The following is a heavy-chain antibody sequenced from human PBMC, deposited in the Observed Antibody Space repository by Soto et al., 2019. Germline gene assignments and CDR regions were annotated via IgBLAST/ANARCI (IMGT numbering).Heavy chain of an antibody. Sequence: QVQLVESGGGVVQPGRSLRLSCAASGFTFSSYGMHWVRQAPGKGLEWVAGISYDGSNKYYADSVKGRFTISRDNSKNTLYLQMNSLRDEDTAVYYCAKDYDIVVVVAAPYFDYWGQGTLVTVSS. J-gene: IGHJ4*02. D-gene: IGHD2-15*01. CDR2: ISYDGSNK. CDR3: AKDYDIVVVVAAPYFDY. V-gene: IGHV3-30*18. CDR1: GFTFSSYG.